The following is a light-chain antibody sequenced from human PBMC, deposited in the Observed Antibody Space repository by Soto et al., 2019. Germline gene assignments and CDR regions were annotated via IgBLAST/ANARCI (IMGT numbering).Light chain of an antibody. CDR2: EVS. Sequence: QSALTQPASVSGSPGQSITISCTGTSSDVGGYNYVSWYQQHPGKAPKLMIYEVSNRPSGVSNRFSGSKSGNTASLTISGLQADDEGVYYCSSYTTSTTPWVFGGGTKLTVL. J-gene: IGLJ3*02. CDR1: SSDVGGYNY. V-gene: IGLV2-14*01. CDR3: SSYTTSTTPWV.